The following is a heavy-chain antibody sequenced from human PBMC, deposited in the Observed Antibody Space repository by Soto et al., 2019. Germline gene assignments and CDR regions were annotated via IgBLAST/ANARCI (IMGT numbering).Heavy chain of an antibody. CDR3: AKEQPYGDADAFDI. D-gene: IGHD4-17*01. J-gene: IGHJ3*02. V-gene: IGHV3-9*01. CDR2: ISWNSGSI. CDR1: GFTFDDYA. Sequence: EVQLVESGGGLVQPGRSLRLSCAASGFTFDDYAMHWVRQAPGKGLEWVSGISWNSGSIGYADSVKGRFTISRDNAKNSLYLQMNSLGAEDTALYYCAKEQPYGDADAFDIWGQGTMVTVSS.